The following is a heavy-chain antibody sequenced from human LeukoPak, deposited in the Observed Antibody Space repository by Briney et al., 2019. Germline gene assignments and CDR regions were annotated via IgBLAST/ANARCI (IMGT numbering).Heavy chain of an antibody. CDR1: GFTFDDYA. Sequence: GGSLRLSCAASGFTFDDYAMHWVRHAPGKGLEWVSGISWNSGSIGYADSVKGRFTISRDNAKNSLYLQMNSLRAEDMALYYCAKSSNYDLNSPCDYWAREPWSPSPQ. J-gene: IGHJ4*02. V-gene: IGHV3-9*03. CDR3: AKSSNYDLNSPCDY. CDR2: ISWNSGSI. D-gene: IGHD1-7*01.